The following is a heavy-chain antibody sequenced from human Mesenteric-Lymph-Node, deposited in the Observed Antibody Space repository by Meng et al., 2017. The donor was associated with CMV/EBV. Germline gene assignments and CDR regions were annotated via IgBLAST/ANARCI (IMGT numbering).Heavy chain of an antibody. CDR3: ARGRSSGWYGVSWYFDY. Sequence: GESLKISCAASGFTLSSYSMNWVRQAPGKGLEWVSYISYSSSTIYYADSVKGRFTVSRDNAKNSLYLQMNSLRPEDTALYYCARGRSSGWYGVSWYFDYWGQGTLVTVSS. CDR1: GFTLSSYS. D-gene: IGHD6-19*01. CDR2: ISYSSSTI. V-gene: IGHV3-48*04. J-gene: IGHJ4*02.